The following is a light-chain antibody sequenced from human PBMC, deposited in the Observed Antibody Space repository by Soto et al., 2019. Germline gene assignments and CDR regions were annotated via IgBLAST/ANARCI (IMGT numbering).Light chain of an antibody. CDR1: QSVSSSY. J-gene: IGKJ4*01. CDR2: GAS. Sequence: EIVLTQSPVTLSLSPGERATLSCRASQSVSSSYLAWYQQKPGQAPRLLIYGASSRAAGVPDRFSASGSGTDFTLTISSLEPEDFAVYYCQQRSNWPRLTFGGGTKVDIK. CDR3: QQRSNWPRLT. V-gene: IGKV3D-20*02.